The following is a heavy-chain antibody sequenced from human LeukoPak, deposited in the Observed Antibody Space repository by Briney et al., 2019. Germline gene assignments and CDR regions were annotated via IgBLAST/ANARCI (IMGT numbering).Heavy chain of an antibody. Sequence: GGSLRLSCAASGFTFSNYDMHWVRQATGKGLEWVSAIGTAGGTYYQGSVRGRFTMSRENAKNSLYLQMNSLTAGDTAVYYCARGADTHFVYWGQGILVTVSS. D-gene: IGHD6-19*01. CDR3: ARGADTHFVY. CDR2: IGTAGGT. J-gene: IGHJ4*02. CDR1: GFTFSNYD. V-gene: IGHV3-13*04.